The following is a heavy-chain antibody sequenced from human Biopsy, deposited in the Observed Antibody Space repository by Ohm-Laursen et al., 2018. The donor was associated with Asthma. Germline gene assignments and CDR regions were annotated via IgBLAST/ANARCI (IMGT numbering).Heavy chain of an antibody. CDR2: INSDGSST. CDR3: ARDLTMVQGGFADY. J-gene: IGHJ4*02. D-gene: IGHD3-10*01. V-gene: IGHV3-74*01. CDR1: GFPFRRYW. Sequence: SLRLSCTASGFPFRRYWMHWVRQAPGKGLVWVSRINSDGSSTSYADSVKGRFTISRDNAKNTLYLQMNSLRAEDTAVYYCARDLTMVQGGFADYWGQGTLVTVSS.